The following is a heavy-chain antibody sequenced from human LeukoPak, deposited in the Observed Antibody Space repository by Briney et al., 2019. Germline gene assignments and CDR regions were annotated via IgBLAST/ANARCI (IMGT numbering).Heavy chain of an antibody. V-gene: IGHV4-39*07. D-gene: IGHD3-10*01. CDR3: AGVWFGEIRAFDI. CDR2: IYYSGST. Sequence: NPSETLSLTCTVSGGSISSSSYYWGWIRQPPGKGLEWIGSIYYSGSTYYNPSLKSRVTISVDKSKNQFSLKLSSVTAADTAVYYCAGVWFGEIRAFDIWGQGTMVTVSS. J-gene: IGHJ3*02. CDR1: GGSISSSSYY.